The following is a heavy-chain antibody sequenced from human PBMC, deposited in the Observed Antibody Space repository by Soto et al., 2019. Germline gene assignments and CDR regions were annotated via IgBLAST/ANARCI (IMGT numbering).Heavy chain of an antibody. D-gene: IGHD3-10*01. J-gene: IGHJ6*02. V-gene: IGHV1-69*02. CDR3: ARGYYYGSGSPPHYYYYGMDV. CDR1: GGTFSSYT. CDR2: IIPILGIA. Sequence: GASVKVSCKASGGTFSSYTISWVRQAPGQGLEWMGRIIPILGIANYAQKFQGRVTITADKSTSTAYMELSSLRSEDTAVYYCARGYYYGSGSPPHYYYYGMDVWGQGTTVTVSS.